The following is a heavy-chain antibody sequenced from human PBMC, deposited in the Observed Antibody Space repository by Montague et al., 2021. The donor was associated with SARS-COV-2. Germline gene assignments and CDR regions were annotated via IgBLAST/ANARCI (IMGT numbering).Heavy chain of an antibody. CDR1: GFIFSNYA. V-gene: IGHV3-23*03. CDR3: AKGWDPSGWIAIYDS. J-gene: IGHJ4*02. Sequence: SLRLSCAASGFIFSNYAMNWVRQTPGKGLEWVSVIYGDGSKTYYADSVKSRFTISRDNSKNTLYLQMNSLRTEDTALYYCAKGWDPSGWIAIYDSWGQGALVPVSS. CDR2: IYGDGSKT. D-gene: IGHD6-19*01.